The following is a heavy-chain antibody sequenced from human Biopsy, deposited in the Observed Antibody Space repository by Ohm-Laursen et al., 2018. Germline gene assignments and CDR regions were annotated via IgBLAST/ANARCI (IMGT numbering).Heavy chain of an antibody. CDR1: GGSFTGHY. D-gene: IGHD4-23*01. CDR2: ISYTGYT. J-gene: IGHJ1*01. CDR3: ARGSNEYGGLYFPH. V-gene: IGHV4-59*11. Sequence: SDTLSLTCTVSGGSFTGHYWSWIRQPPGEGLEWIGHISYTGYTSYNASLKSRVTISVDTSRNHFSLRLSSLTAADTAVYYCARGSNEYGGLYFPHWGQGALVTVSS.